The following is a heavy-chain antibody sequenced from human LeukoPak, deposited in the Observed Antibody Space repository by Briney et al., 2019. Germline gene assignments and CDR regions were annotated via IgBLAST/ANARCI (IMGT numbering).Heavy chain of an antibody. CDR3: TRPPNWSGYYRPHYHYYMDV. CDR2: IRSKAYGGTT. Sequence: GGSLRLSCTASGFTFGDYAMSWVRQAPGKGLEWVGFIRSKAYGGTTEYAASVKGRFTISRDDSKSIAYLQMNSLKTEDTAVYYCTRPPNWSGYYRPHYHYYMDVWGKGTTVTVSS. J-gene: IGHJ6*03. D-gene: IGHD3-3*01. CDR1: GFTFGDYA. V-gene: IGHV3-49*04.